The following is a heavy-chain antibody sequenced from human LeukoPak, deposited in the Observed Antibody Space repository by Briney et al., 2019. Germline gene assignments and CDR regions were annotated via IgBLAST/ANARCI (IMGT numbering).Heavy chain of an antibody. D-gene: IGHD6-13*01. V-gene: IGHV4-59*11. CDR3: ARDAASYFDY. CDR2: IYYSGST. Sequence: SETLSLTRTVSGGSISTHYWSWIRQSPGKGLEWIGYIYYSGSTDYNPSLKSRVTISLDKSKNQFSLKLSSVNAADTAVYYCARDAASYFDYWGQGALVTVSS. CDR1: GGSISTHY. J-gene: IGHJ4*02.